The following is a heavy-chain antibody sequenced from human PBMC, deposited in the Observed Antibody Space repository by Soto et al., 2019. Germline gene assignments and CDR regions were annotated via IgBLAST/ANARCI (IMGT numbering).Heavy chain of an antibody. D-gene: IGHD5-12*01. CDR3: ARAISGYVT. V-gene: IGHV1-3*01. CDR2: INAVNGDT. CDR1: GSTFTSYG. J-gene: IGHJ5*02. Sequence: GASVKVSCKASGSTFTSYGISWVRQAPGQRLEWMGWINAVNGDTRYSQIFQGRVTLTRDTSASTVYLDLSSLRSEDTAIYYCARAISGYVTWGQGTLVTVSS.